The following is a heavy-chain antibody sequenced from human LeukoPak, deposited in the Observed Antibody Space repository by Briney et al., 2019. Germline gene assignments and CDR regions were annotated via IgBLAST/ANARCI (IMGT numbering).Heavy chain of an antibody. CDR3: ARGFPIHYYDSSGYYYERGFDAFDI. J-gene: IGHJ3*02. CDR2: ISSSSSYI. CDR1: GFTFSSYS. D-gene: IGHD3-22*01. V-gene: IGHV3-21*01. Sequence: GGSLRLSCAASGFTFSSYSMNWVRQAPGKGLEWVSSISSSSSYIYDADSVKGRFTISRDNAKNSLYLQMNSLRAEDTAVYYCARGFPIHYYDSSGYYYERGFDAFDIWGQGTMVTVSS.